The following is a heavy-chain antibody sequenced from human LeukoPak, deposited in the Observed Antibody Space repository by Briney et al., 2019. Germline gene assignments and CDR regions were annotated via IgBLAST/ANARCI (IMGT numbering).Heavy chain of an antibody. Sequence: SQTLSLTCTVSGGSISSGSYYWSWIRQPAGKGLEWIGRIYTSGSTNYNPSLKSRVTISVDTSKNQFSLKLSSVTAADTAVYYCARALSWGYSSFDYWGQGTLVTASS. D-gene: IGHD3-16*01. CDR1: GGSISSGSYY. CDR3: ARALSWGYSSFDY. J-gene: IGHJ4*02. CDR2: IYTSGST. V-gene: IGHV4-61*02.